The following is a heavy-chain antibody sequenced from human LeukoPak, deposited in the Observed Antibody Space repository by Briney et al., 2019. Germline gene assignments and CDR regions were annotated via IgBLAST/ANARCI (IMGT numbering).Heavy chain of an antibody. V-gene: IGHV4-34*01. Sequence: SETLSLICAVYGGSFSGYYWSWIRQPPGKGLEWIGEINHSGSTNYNPSLKSRVTISVDTSKNQFSLKLSSVTAADTAVYYCARFFDYWGQGTLVTVSS. J-gene: IGHJ4*02. CDR1: GGSFSGYY. CDR3: ARFFDY. CDR2: INHSGST.